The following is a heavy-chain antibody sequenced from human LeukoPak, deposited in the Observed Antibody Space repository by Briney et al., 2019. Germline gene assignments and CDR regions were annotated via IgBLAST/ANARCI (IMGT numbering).Heavy chain of an antibody. J-gene: IGHJ3*02. CDR3: VKDRVVAAAVDDAFDI. D-gene: IGHD2-15*01. CDR2: ISGDGGST. CDR1: GFTFDDYA. V-gene: IGHV3-43*02. Sequence: GGSLRLSCAASGFTFDDYAMHWVRQAPGKGLEWVSLISGDGGSTYYADSVKGRFTISRDNSKNSLYLQMNSLRTEDTALYYCVKDRVVAAAVDDAFDIWGQGTMVTVSS.